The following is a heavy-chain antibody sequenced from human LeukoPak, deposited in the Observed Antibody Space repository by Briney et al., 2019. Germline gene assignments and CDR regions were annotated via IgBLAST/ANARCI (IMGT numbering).Heavy chain of an antibody. V-gene: IGHV3-33*01. J-gene: IGHJ3*01. CDR3: ARGGLRHFDRSPFEV. CDR1: GFTFSNYV. D-gene: IGHD3-9*01. Sequence: GGSLRLSCAASGFTFSNYVMDWVRQAPGKGLEWVAVVWDDGSNKHYADSVKGRFAISRDNSKNTLFLQMNSLRAEHTAVYYCARGGLRHFDRSPFEVWGQGTMVTVSS. CDR2: VWDDGSNK.